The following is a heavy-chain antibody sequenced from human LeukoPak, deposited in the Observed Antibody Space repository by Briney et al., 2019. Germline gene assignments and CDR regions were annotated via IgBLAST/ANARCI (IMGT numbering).Heavy chain of an antibody. J-gene: IGHJ4*02. D-gene: IGHD1-1*01. CDR3: VRDASGTTPFDY. Sequence: GGSLTLSCAASGFTFSYYWMHWVRRAPGKGLVWHSLIRSDGRTIFYADSVKGRFTISRDNAKNTLYLQMNSLRVEDTAVYYCVRDASGTTPFDYWGQGTLVTVSS. V-gene: IGHV3-74*01. CDR1: GFTFSYYW. CDR2: IRSDGRTI.